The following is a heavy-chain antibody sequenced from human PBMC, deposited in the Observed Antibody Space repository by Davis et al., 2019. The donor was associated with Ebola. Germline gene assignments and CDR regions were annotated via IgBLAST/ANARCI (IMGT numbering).Heavy chain of an antibody. CDR3: TRDLYFWSGYYSEYYYYMDV. D-gene: IGHD3-3*01. CDR1: GFTFGDYA. Sequence: GESLKISCTASGFTFGDYAMSWFRQAPGKGLEWVGFIRSKAYGGTTEYAASVKGRFTISRHDSKSIAYLQMNSLKTEDTAVYYCTRDLYFWSGYYSEYYYYMDVWGKGTTVTVSS. V-gene: IGHV3-49*03. CDR2: IRSKAYGGTT. J-gene: IGHJ6*03.